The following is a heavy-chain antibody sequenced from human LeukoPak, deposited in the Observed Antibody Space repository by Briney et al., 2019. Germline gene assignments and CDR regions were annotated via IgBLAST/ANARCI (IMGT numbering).Heavy chain of an antibody. CDR2: IYWDDDK. CDR3: AHRESTMLPFHY. D-gene: IGHD2/OR15-2a*01. Sequence: SGPTLVNPTQTLTLTCTFSGFSLTTSGVGVGWIRQPPGKALEWLALIYWDDDKRYSPSLKSRLTITKDTSKNQMVLTMTIMDPVDTATYYCAHRESTMLPFHYWGPGTLVTVSS. V-gene: IGHV2-5*02. J-gene: IGHJ4*02. CDR1: GFSLTTSGVG.